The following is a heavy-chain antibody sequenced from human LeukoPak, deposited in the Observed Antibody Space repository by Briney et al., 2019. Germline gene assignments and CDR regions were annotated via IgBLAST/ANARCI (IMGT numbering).Heavy chain of an antibody. CDR3: ARVVGSTPHPYYYDSSGYPFDY. V-gene: IGHV3-30-3*01. D-gene: IGHD3-22*01. Sequence: GGSLRLSCAASGFTFSSYAMHWVRQAPGKGLEWVAVISYDGSNKYYADSVKGRFTISRDNSKNTLYLQVNSLRAEDTAVYYCARVVGSTPHPYYYDSSGYPFDYWGQGTLVTVSS. CDR2: ISYDGSNK. CDR1: GFTFSSYA. J-gene: IGHJ4*02.